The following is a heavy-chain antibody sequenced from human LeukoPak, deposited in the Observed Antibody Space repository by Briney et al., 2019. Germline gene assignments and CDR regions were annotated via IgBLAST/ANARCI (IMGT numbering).Heavy chain of an antibody. D-gene: IGHD3-22*01. CDR2: ISVSGGST. Sequence: GGSLRVSCVATGFTFSSYALSWVRPARGRGLEWVSAISVSGGSTYYADSVKGRVTISRDNSKTTPYLQMNSRRAEDTAVYYCAEITMRIGVFDYWGRGTLLTLSP. V-gene: IGHV3-23*01. CDR3: AEITMRIGVFDY. CDR1: GFTFSSYA. J-gene: IGHJ4*02.